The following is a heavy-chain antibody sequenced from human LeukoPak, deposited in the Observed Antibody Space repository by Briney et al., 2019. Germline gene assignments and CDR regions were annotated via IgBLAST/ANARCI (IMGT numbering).Heavy chain of an antibody. Sequence: SETLSLTCTVSGGSISSGGYYWSWIRQHPGKGLERIGYIYYSGSTYYNPSLKSRVTISVDTSKNQFSLKLSSVTAAETAVYYCASSYYYDSSGSGAFDIWGQGTMVTVSS. CDR2: IYYSGST. V-gene: IGHV4-31*03. CDR3: ASSYYYDSSGSGAFDI. CDR1: GGSISSGGYY. D-gene: IGHD3-22*01. J-gene: IGHJ3*02.